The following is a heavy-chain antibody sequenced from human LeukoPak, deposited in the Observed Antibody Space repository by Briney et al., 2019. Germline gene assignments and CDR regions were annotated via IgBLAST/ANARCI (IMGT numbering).Heavy chain of an antibody. D-gene: IGHD6-13*01. J-gene: IGHJ6*02. V-gene: IGHV1-18*01. CDR2: ISAYNGNT. CDR1: GYTFTSYG. Sequence: ASVKVSCKASGYTFTSYGISWVRQAPGQGLEWMGWISAYNGNTNYAQKLQGRVTMTTDTSTSTAYMELRSLRSDDTAVYYCARVWGSSWYGFYYGMDVWGQGTTVTVSS. CDR3: ARVWGSSWYGFYYGMDV.